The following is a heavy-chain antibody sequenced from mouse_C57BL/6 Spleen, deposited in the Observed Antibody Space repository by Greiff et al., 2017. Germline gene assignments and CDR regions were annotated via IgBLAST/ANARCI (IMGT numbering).Heavy chain of an antibody. CDR1: GFSFNTYA. J-gene: IGHJ4*01. D-gene: IGHD2-3*01. Sequence: EVKLVESGGGLVQPKGSLKLSCAASGFSFNTYAMNWVRQAPGKGLEWVARIRSKSNNYATYYADSVKDRFTISRDDSESMLYLQMNNLKTEDTAMYYCVRDGYYPLYYAMDYWGQGTSVTVSS. V-gene: IGHV10-1*01. CDR2: IRSKSNNYAT. CDR3: VRDGYYPLYYAMDY.